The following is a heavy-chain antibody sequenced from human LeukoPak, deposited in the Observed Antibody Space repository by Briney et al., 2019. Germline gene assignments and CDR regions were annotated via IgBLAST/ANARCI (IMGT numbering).Heavy chain of an antibody. Sequence: GASVKVSCKASGYTFTSYDINWVRQATGQGLEWMGWMNPNSGNTGYAQKFQGRVTITRNTSISTAYMELSSLRSEDTAVYYCARQYRDYDFWSGYLRYSYYYYYMDVWGKGTTVTVSS. CDR2: MNPNSGNT. CDR3: ARQYRDYDFWSGYLRYSYYYYYMDV. D-gene: IGHD3-3*01. V-gene: IGHV1-8*03. CDR1: GYTFTSYD. J-gene: IGHJ6*03.